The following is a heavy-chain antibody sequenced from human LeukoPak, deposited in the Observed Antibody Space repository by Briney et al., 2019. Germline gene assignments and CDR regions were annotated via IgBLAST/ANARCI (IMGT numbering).Heavy chain of an antibody. J-gene: IGHJ3*01. V-gene: IGHV3-15*01. Sequence: GGSLRLSCAASGFTFSNAWMSWVRQAPGKGLEWVGRIKSKTDGGTTDYAAPVKGRFTISRDDSKNTLYLQMNSLKTEDTAVYYCTTDPGDSSSWFSWGQGTMVTVSS. CDR3: TTDPGDSSSWFS. CDR2: IKSKTDGGTT. CDR1: GFTFSNAW. D-gene: IGHD6-13*01.